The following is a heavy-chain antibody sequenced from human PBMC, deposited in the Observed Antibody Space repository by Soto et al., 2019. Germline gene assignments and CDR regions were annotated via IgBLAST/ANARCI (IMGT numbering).Heavy chain of an antibody. V-gene: IGHV3-23*01. CDR3: AKHSRETTTCCGED. CDR2: VSNSGSST. CDR1: GFPFRDYA. Sequence: PGGSLRLSCAASGFPFRDYAMSWVRQAPGRGLEWVSGVSNSGSSTYYAGSVKGRFTISRDNSKNTLYLQMNSLRAEDTAVYYCAKHSRETTTCCGEDWGQGTRVTVSS. J-gene: IGHJ4*02. D-gene: IGHD2-2*01.